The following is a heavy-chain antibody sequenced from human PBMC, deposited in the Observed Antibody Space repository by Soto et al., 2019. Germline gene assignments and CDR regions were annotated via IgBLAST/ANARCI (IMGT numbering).Heavy chain of an antibody. D-gene: IGHD6-13*01. CDR1: GFTFSSYA. Sequence: EVQLLESGGGLVQPGGSLRLSCAASGFTFSSYAMSWVRQAPGKGLEWVSAISGSGGSTYYADSVKGRFTISRDNSKNTLYLQMNSLRAEDTAVYYCASSIAAAYYGMDVWGQGTTVTVSS. CDR3: ASSIAAAYYGMDV. J-gene: IGHJ6*02. V-gene: IGHV3-23*01. CDR2: ISGSGGST.